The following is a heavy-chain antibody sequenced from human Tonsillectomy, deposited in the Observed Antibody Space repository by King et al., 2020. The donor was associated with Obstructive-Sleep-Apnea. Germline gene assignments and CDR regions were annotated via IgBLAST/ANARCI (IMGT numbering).Heavy chain of an antibody. Sequence: DVQLVESGGGLVQPGGSLRLSWAASGFTVSSNYISWVRQAPGKGLEWVSVIYSGGSTYYADSVKGRFTISRHNSKNTLYLQMNSLRAEDTAVYYWAGGRSDSSAMALDAFDIWGQGTMVTVSS. CDR2: IYSGGST. CDR3: AGGRSDSSAMALDAFDI. CDR1: GFTVSSNY. J-gene: IGHJ3*02. D-gene: IGHD3-22*01. V-gene: IGHV3-53*04.